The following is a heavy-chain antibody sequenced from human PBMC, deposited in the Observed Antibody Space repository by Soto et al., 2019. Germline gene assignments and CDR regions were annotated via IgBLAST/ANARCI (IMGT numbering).Heavy chain of an antibody. Sequence: SQTLSLTCAISGDSVFTNSAAVWNRIRQYPSKGLEWLGRTFYRSKWYNDYASSVKSRVNINPDTAKNQFSLQLNSVTPEDTAVYYCARDLGGYMDVWGQGTTVTVSS. CDR3: ARDLGGYMDV. CDR1: GDSVFTNSAA. J-gene: IGHJ6*03. V-gene: IGHV6-1*01. CDR2: TFYRSKWYN.